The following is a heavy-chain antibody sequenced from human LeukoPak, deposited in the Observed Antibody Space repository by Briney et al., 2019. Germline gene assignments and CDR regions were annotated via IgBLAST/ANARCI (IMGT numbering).Heavy chain of an antibody. Sequence: ASVKVSCKASGYTFSSHDINWVRQATGQGLEWMGWINPNSGGTNYAQKFQGRVTMTRDTSISTAYMELSRLRSDDTAVYYCARDDSGSYPFDYWGQGTLVTVSS. CDR3: ARDDSGSYPFDY. V-gene: IGHV1-2*02. J-gene: IGHJ4*02. CDR2: INPNSGGT. CDR1: GYTFSSHD. D-gene: IGHD1-26*01.